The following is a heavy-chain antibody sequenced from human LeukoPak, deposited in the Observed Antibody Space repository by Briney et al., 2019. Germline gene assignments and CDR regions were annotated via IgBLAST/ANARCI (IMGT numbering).Heavy chain of an antibody. CDR3: ARVGYCGGDCYSHDY. Sequence: ASVKVSCKASGYTFTSYGISWVRQAPGQGLEGMGWISAYNGNTNYAQKLQGIVTMTTDTSTRTAYMELRSLRSDDTAVYYCARVGYCGGDCYSHDYWGQGTLVTVSS. CDR1: GYTFTSYG. D-gene: IGHD2-21*02. V-gene: IGHV1-18*01. J-gene: IGHJ4*02. CDR2: ISAYNGNT.